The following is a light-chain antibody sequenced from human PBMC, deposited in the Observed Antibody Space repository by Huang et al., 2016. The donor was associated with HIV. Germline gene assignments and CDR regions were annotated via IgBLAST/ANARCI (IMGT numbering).Light chain of an antibody. Sequence: DIQMTQSPASLSASVGKRVTITCRATQSISNYVNWYQQKPGKAPTLLNYGESTLQSGVPSRFSGSVSGTDFTLTISSLQPEEFTTYYCQQSYNTPPTFGQGTKVEI. CDR3: QQSYNTPPT. V-gene: IGKV1-39*01. CDR2: GES. J-gene: IGKJ1*01. CDR1: QSISNY.